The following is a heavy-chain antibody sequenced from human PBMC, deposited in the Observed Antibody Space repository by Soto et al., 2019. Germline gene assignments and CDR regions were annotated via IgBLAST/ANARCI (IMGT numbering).Heavy chain of an antibody. V-gene: IGHV1-2*04. D-gene: IGHD3-3*01. J-gene: IGHJ6*02. Sequence: ASVKVSCKASGYTFTGYYMHWVRQAPGQGLEWMGWINPNSGGTNYAQKFQGWVTMTRDTSISTAYMELSRLRSDDTAVYYCARGGSTYYDFWSGYPLGLHYYYYGIDVWGQGTTVTVSS. CDR1: GYTFTGYY. CDR3: ARGGSTYYDFWSGYPLGLHYYYYGIDV. CDR2: INPNSGGT.